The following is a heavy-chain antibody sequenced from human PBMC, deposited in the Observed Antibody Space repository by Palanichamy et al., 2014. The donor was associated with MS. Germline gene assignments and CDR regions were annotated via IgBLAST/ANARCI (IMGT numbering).Heavy chain of an antibody. D-gene: IGHD2-15*01. Sequence: QGQLEEAGGGVVQPGGSLRLSCAAFGFSFTSYALHWVRQAPGKGLEWVAAISYDGSHKYYTDSVKGRFTLSRDNSKDTLYLQMNSLRAEDTAVYYCAKGVVVINNWFDPWGQGTLVTVSS. CDR1: GFSFTSYA. V-gene: IGHV3-30-3*01. J-gene: IGHJ5*02. CDR3: AKGVVVINNWFDP. CDR2: ISYDGSHK.